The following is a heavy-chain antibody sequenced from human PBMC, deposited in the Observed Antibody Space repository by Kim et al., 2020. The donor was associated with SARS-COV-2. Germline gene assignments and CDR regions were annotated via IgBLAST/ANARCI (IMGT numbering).Heavy chain of an antibody. D-gene: IGHD6-13*01. V-gene: IGHV3-30*02. Sequence: KGRFTISRDNSKKTLYLQMNSLRVDDTAVYYCAKAPARPAIATGGKSWFDPWGQGTLVTVSS. CDR3: AKAPARPAIATGGKSWFDP. J-gene: IGHJ5*02.